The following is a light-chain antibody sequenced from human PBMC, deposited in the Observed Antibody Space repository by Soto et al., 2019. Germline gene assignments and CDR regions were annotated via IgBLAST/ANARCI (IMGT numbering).Light chain of an antibody. Sequence: QSALTQPASVSGSPGQSITISCTGASSDVGGFQYVSWYQQHPDKAPKLMIYEVTNRPSGVSNRFSGSKSGNTASLTISGLQADDEADYYCSSYTSTTTPVFGGGTKL. J-gene: IGLJ3*02. CDR3: SSYTSTTTPV. V-gene: IGLV2-14*03. CDR2: EVT. CDR1: SSDVGGFQY.